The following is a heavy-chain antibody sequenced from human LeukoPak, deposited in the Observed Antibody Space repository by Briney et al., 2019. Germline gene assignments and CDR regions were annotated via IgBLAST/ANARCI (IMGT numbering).Heavy chain of an antibody. Sequence: PGGSLRLSCAASGFTFSSYWMHWVRHAPGKGLVWVSRTNSDGSNTNYADSVKGRFTISRDNAKNTMYLQMNSLRAEDTAVYYCAKTPTVTTKDWYFDLWGRGTLVTVSS. CDR2: TNSDGSNT. J-gene: IGHJ2*01. CDR1: GFTFSSYW. CDR3: AKTPTVTTKDWYFDL. D-gene: IGHD4-17*01. V-gene: IGHV3-74*01.